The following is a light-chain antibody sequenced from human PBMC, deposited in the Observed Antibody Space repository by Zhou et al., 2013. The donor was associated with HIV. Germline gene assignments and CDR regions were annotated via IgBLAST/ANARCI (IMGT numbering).Light chain of an antibody. V-gene: IGKV3-15*01. CDR2: GAS. CDR3: QQYNNAPYT. J-gene: IGKJ2*01. Sequence: EIVMTQSPATLSVSPGERVTLSCRASQSIGNNLAWYQQKPGQAPRLLMSGASTRATGIPVRFSGSGSGTEFTLTISSMQSEDFAVYYCQQYNNAPYTFGQGTKLEIK. CDR1: QSIGNN.